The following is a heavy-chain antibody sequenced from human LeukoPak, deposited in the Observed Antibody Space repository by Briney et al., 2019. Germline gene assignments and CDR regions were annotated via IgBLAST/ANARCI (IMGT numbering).Heavy chain of an antibody. D-gene: IGHD1-26*01. CDR3: ARSGGATTHYYYYMDV. Sequence: GASVKVSCKASGYTFTNYDINWVRQATGQGLEWMGWMNPNSGNTGYAQKFQGRVTMTRNTSISTAYMELSSLRSEDTAVYYCARSGGATTHYYYYMDVWGKGTTVTVSS. CDR1: GYTFTNYD. J-gene: IGHJ6*03. CDR2: MNPNSGNT. V-gene: IGHV1-8*02.